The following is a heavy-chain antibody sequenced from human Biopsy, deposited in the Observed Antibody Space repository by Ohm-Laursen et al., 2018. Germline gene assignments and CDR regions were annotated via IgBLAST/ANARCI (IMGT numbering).Heavy chain of an antibody. D-gene: IGHD6-19*01. V-gene: IGHV4-34*01. CDR3: ARGRLRAVARFDY. Sequence: GTLSLTCAVYGGSFSGYYWSWIRQPPGKGLEWIGEINHSGSTNYNPSLKSQVTISVDTTKNQFPLKLSSVTAADTGVYFCARGRLRAVARFDYWGQGTLVTVSS. CDR1: GGSFSGYY. CDR2: INHSGST. J-gene: IGHJ4*02.